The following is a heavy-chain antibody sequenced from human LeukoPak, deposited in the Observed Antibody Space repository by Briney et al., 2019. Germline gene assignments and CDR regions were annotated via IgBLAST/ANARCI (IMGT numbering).Heavy chain of an antibody. CDR1: GGTFSSYA. D-gene: IGHD4-23*01. CDR2: IIPILGIA. Sequence: GASVKVSCKASGGTFSSYAISWVRQAPGQGLEWMGRIIPILGIANYAQKFQGRVTITADKSTSTAYMELSGLRSEDTAVYYCARDRLGVTPSFQTRGGVYYFDYWGQGTLVTVSS. J-gene: IGHJ4*02. CDR3: ARDRLGVTPSFQTRGGVYYFDY. V-gene: IGHV1-69*04.